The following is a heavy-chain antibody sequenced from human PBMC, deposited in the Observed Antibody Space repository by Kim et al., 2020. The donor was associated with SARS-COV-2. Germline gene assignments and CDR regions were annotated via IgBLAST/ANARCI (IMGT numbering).Heavy chain of an antibody. CDR1: GYSFTSYW. J-gene: IGHJ6*02. D-gene: IGHD4-17*01. Sequence: GESLKISCKGSGYSFTSYWISWVRQMPGKGLEWMGRIDPSDSYTNYSPSFQGHVTISADKSISTAYLQWSSLKASDTAMYYCARFPNYGEEGDYYYYGMDVWGQGTTVTVSS. CDR3: ARFPNYGEEGDYYYYGMDV. CDR2: IDPSDSYT. V-gene: IGHV5-10-1*01.